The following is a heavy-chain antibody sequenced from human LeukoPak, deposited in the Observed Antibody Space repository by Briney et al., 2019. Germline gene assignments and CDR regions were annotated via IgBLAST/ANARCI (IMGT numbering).Heavy chain of an antibody. CDR2: ISGSAGSS. CDR1: GFTFSSFA. CDR3: TKDFDWGSGH. D-gene: IGHD7-27*01. J-gene: IGHJ4*02. Sequence: GGSLRLSCVASGFTFSSFAMSWVRQAPGKGLEWVASISGSAGSSQFAESVKGRFSMSRDYSKNTLYLQMKSLRAEDTAVYYCTKDFDWGSGHWGQGTLVTVSS. V-gene: IGHV3-23*01.